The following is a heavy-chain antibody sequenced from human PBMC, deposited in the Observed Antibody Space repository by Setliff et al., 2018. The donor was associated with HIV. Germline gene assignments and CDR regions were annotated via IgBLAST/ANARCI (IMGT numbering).Heavy chain of an antibody. J-gene: IGHJ3*02. D-gene: IGHD4-4*01. CDR2: IYHTGRT. CDR1: GGSIDNNKYY. Sequence: PSETLSLTCSVSGGSIDNNKYYWTWIRQPPGKGLEWTGSIYHTGRTYYNRSLESRLTISIDTSKNQFSLKLTSVTAADTAMYYCARGRDDYNYDPFDIWGQGTMVTVS. CDR3: ARGRDDYNYDPFDI. V-gene: IGHV4-39*01.